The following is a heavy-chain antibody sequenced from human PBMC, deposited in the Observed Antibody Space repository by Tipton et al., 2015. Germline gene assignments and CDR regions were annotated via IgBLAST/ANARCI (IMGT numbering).Heavy chain of an antibody. CDR3: AREAIFGVAYWFDP. V-gene: IGHV4-59*01. CDR1: SDSISKYY. D-gene: IGHD3-3*01. CDR2: IQYSGST. J-gene: IGHJ5*02. Sequence: TLSLTCSVSSDSISKYYWSWIRQPPGKELEWIGYIQYSGSTNYNPSLKSRVTISVDTSKTQFSLKMSSVTASDTAVYYCAREAIFGVAYWFDPWGPGTLVTVSS.